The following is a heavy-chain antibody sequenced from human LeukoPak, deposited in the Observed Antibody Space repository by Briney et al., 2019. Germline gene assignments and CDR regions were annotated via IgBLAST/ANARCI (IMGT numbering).Heavy chain of an antibody. V-gene: IGHV1-8*01. CDR2: MNPNSANT. CDR3: ARRADPAMVDYYYYMDV. J-gene: IGHJ6*03. CDR1: GYTFTSYD. Sequence: ASVKVSCKASGYTFTSYDINWVRQATGQGLEWMGWMNPNSANTGFAQKFRGRLTMTRNTSISTAYMELSSLRSEDTAVYYCARRADPAMVDYYYYMDVWGKGTTVTVSS. D-gene: IGHD5-18*01.